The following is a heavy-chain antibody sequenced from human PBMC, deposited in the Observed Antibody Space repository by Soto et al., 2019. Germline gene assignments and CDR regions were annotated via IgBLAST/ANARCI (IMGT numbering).Heavy chain of an antibody. CDR1: GYSFTSYW. V-gene: IGHV5-10-1*01. J-gene: IGHJ6*02. CDR3: ASMHYDFWSGSYYGMDV. D-gene: IGHD3-3*01. CDR2: IGPSDSYT. Sequence: GESLKISCKGSGYSFTSYWISWVRQMPGKGLEWMGRIGPSDSYTNYSPSFQGHVTISADKSISTAYLQWSSLKASDTAMYYCASMHYDFWSGSYYGMDVWGQGTTVTVSS.